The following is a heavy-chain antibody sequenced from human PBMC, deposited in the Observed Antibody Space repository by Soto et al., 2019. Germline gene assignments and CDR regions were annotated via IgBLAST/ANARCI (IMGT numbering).Heavy chain of an antibody. Sequence: SETLSLTCTVSGGSISSGGYYWSWIRQHPGKGLEWIGYIYYSGSTYYNPSLKSRVTISVDTSKNQFSLKLSSVTAADTAVYYCARGLMYSSSPFDYWGQGTLVTVSS. J-gene: IGHJ4*02. CDR3: ARGLMYSSSPFDY. CDR2: IYYSGST. CDR1: GGSISSGGYY. D-gene: IGHD6-6*01. V-gene: IGHV4-31*03.